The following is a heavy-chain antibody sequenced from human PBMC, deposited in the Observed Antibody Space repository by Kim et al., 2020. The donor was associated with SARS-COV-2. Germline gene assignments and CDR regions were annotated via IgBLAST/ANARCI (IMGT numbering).Heavy chain of an antibody. CDR2: ISSNGDSN. CDR1: GFTFSNYD. J-gene: IGHJ4*01. V-gene: IGHV3-64D*09. Sequence: GGSLRLSCAVSGFTFSNYDIHWVRQAPGKGLEYVSGISSNGDSNYFAYSVTGRVTISSASSKNKHYLHLSSMRLEVKDISYCVSSSTSNSGSKYACAYF. CDR3: VSSSTSNSGSKYACAYF. D-gene: IGHD3-10*01.